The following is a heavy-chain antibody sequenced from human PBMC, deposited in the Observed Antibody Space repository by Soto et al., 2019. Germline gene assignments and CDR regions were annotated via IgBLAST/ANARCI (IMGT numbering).Heavy chain of an antibody. V-gene: IGHV4-4*02. J-gene: IGHJ6*02. CDR2: ISQGGSN. CDR1: CGSFIDVLW. Sequence: SGTLYLTCDVSCGSFIDVLWWNWVGQPPGKALEWIGEISQGGSNHYSPTLMSPVTLSIDKSNNQLPLRLISGIAADTAVYYCARPLHDYTGHYYGGLDVWGQGTTVT. D-gene: IGHD2-8*02. CDR3: ARPLHDYTGHYYGGLDV.